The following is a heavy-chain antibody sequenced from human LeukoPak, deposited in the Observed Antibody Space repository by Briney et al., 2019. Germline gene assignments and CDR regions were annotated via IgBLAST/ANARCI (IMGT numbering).Heavy chain of an antibody. D-gene: IGHD5-12*01. Sequence: SVEVSCKSSGGTFSIYTISWVRQAPGQGLEWMGGIIPEYGTTNYAQKFQGRITITADESTRTVYMELSSLRSDETAVYYFAGDGGGEVATFEYWGQGTLVTVSS. V-gene: IGHV1-69*13. CDR3: AGDGGGEVATFEY. CDR1: GGTFSIYT. CDR2: IIPEYGTT. J-gene: IGHJ4*02.